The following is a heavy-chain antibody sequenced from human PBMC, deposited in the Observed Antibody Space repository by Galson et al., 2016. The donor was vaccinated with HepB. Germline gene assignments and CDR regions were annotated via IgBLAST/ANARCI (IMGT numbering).Heavy chain of an antibody. CDR1: GGSISSDY. D-gene: IGHD6-25*01. CDR3: ATTAAAPGNY. CDR2: IKQDGSDK. J-gene: IGHJ4*02. Sequence: ETLSLTCIVSGGSISSDYYWGWVRQAPGKGLEWVANIKQDGSDKYYVDSVKGRFTISRDNAENSLYLQMNTLRAEDTAVYYCATTAAAPGNYWGQGTLVTVSS. V-gene: IGHV3-7*03.